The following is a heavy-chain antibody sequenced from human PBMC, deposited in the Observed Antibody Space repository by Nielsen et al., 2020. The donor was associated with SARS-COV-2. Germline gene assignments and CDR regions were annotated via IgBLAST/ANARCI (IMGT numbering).Heavy chain of an antibody. CDR1: GGSISSYY. J-gene: IGHJ6*03. D-gene: IGHD3-10*01. V-gene: IGHV4-59*12. Sequence: SETLSLTCTVSGGSISSYYWSWIRQPPGKGLEWIGYIYYSGSTNYNPSLKSRVTISVDTSKNQFSLKLSSVTAADTAVYYCARGYYAHYYMDVWGKGTTVTVSS. CDR2: IYYSGST. CDR3: ARGYYAHYYMDV.